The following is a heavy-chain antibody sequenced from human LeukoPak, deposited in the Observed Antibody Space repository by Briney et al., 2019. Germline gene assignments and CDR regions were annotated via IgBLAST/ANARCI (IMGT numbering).Heavy chain of an antibody. CDR2: ISADNGNA. CDR1: GHTFTNYG. V-gene: IGHV1-18*01. D-gene: IGHD2-2*01. J-gene: IGHJ5*02. CDR3: ARGGVPGLTYFDP. Sequence: GASVKVSCKASGHTFTNYGITWVRQAPGQGLEWMGWISADNGNANYPQKFQDRVTISTDTSTTTAYMELSSLRSEDTAVYYCARGGVPGLTYFDPWGQGTLVTVSS.